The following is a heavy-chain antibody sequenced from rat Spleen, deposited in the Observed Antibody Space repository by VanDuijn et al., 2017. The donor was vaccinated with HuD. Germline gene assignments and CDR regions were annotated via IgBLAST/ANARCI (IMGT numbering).Heavy chain of an antibody. Sequence: EVQLVESGGGLVQPGRSMRLSCAASGFIFSNYYMAWVRQAPTKGLEWVATISSDGGRNFYRDSVKGRFTISRDNAKNTQYLQMDSLRSEDTATYYCAGYNSFAYWGQGTLVTVSS. CDR1: GFIFSNYY. J-gene: IGHJ3*01. CDR3: AGYNSFAY. CDR2: ISSDGGRN. V-gene: IGHV5-25*01.